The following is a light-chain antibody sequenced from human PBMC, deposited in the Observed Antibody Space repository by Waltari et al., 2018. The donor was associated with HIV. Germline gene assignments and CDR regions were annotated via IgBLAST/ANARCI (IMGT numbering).Light chain of an antibody. Sequence: QSVLTQPPSVSAAPGQKVTLSCSGRTSPLGKDYVSWYQHVPGAAPRLLIYDNNKRPSGIPDRFSGSRSGTSATLGITGLQTGDEAHYYCGTWDRSLSAAVFGGGTKLTVL. V-gene: IGLV1-51*01. CDR3: GTWDRSLSAAV. CDR1: TSPLGKDY. J-gene: IGLJ3*02. CDR2: DNN.